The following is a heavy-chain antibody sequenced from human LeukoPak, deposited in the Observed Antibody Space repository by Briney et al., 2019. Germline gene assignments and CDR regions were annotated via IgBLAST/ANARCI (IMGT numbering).Heavy chain of an antibody. J-gene: IGHJ3*02. V-gene: IGHV4-59*01. D-gene: IGHD2-15*01. CDR3: ARSPGGGFDI. CDR1: GGSISSYY. Sequence: NPSETLSLTCTVSGGSISSYYWGWIRQSPGKGLELIGYIYYSGTTNYSPSLKSRVSISVDTSKKQFSLKLSSVTAADTAVYYCARSPGGGFDIWGQGTMVTVSS. CDR2: IYYSGTT.